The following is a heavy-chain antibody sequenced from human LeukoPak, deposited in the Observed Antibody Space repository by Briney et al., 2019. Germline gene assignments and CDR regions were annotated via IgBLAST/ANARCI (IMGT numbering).Heavy chain of an antibody. Sequence: PGGSLRLSCAASGFTFSSYAMSWFRQAPGKGLEWLSSIGGSGGSTYHADSVKGRFTISRDNSKSTLYLHMNSLRPEDTAVYYCAKDLIRGVMRWFDPWGQGTLVTVSS. CDR2: IGGSGGST. CDR3: AKDLIRGVMRWFDP. D-gene: IGHD3-10*01. J-gene: IGHJ5*02. CDR1: GFTFSSYA. V-gene: IGHV3-23*01.